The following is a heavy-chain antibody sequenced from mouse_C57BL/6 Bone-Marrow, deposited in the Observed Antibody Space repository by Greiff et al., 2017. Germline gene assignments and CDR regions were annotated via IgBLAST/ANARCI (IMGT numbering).Heavy chain of an antibody. CDR1: GYTFTSYW. J-gene: IGHJ1*03. CDR3: ANWYFDV. CDR2: IDPSDSET. V-gene: IGHV1-52*01. Sequence: QQSCKASGYTFTSYWMHWVKQRPIQGLEWIGNIDPSDSETHYNQKFKDKATLTVDKSSSTAYMQLSSLTSEDSAVYYCANWYFDVWGTGTTVTVSS.